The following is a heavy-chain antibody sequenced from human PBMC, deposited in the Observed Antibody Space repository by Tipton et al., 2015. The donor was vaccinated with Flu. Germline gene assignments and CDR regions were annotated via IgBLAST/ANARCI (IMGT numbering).Heavy chain of an antibody. CDR2: LFPTASHA. CDR1: GNSFTNYH. J-gene: IGHJ4*02. D-gene: IGHD1-26*01. CDR3: ARLHFSGSYFDI. V-gene: IGHV5-51*01. Sequence: VQLVQSGAEVKKPGESLKISCQGSGNSFTNYHIAWVRLTPGKGLEWMGILFPTASHAKYSPSFQGHVTISADKSISTAYLQWSSLKASDTATYVCARLHFSGSYFDIWGQGTLVTVSS.